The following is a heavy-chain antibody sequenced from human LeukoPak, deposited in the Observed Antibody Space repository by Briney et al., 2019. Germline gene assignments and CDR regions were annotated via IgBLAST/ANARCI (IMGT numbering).Heavy chain of an antibody. J-gene: IGHJ4*02. Sequence: PSETLSLTCTVSGGSISSYYWSWIRQPPGKGLEWIGYIYYSGSTNYNPSLKSRVTISVDTSKNQFSLKLNSVSAADTAVYYCARTPRGYGDYAFDYWGQGTLVTVSS. CDR1: GGSISSYY. CDR3: ARTPRGYGDYAFDY. D-gene: IGHD4-17*01. CDR2: IYYSGST. V-gene: IGHV4-59*01.